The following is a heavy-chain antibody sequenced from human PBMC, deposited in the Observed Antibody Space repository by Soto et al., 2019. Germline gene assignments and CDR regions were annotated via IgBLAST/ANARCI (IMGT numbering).Heavy chain of an antibody. Sequence: SGGSLRLSCVASGFTFSDYPMHWVRQAPGKGLERVARISHDGSIQHYADNIKDRFTVSRDNSKNTVDLQMNSLRTEDTSIYYCAKDKINNWSFDYWGQGALVTVSS. J-gene: IGHJ4*02. CDR1: GFTFSDYP. D-gene: IGHD1-1*01. CDR3: AKDKINNWSFDY. CDR2: ISHDGSIQ. V-gene: IGHV3-30*18.